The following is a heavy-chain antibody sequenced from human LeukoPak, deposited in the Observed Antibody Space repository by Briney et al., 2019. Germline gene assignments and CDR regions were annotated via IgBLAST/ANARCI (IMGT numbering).Heavy chain of an antibody. J-gene: IGHJ4*02. CDR2: VGAYNGKA. V-gene: IGHV1-18*01. CDR1: GYVFRKYG. CDR3: ARRIAGAHLGDH. Sequence: GASVKVSCKASGYVFRKYGVAWLRQAPGQGLEWMGWVGAYNGKADYLQSLKGRVTMTVDTSTRTSYMELRNLRPDDTAVYYCARRIAGAHLGDHWGQGTLITVSS. D-gene: IGHD1-26*01.